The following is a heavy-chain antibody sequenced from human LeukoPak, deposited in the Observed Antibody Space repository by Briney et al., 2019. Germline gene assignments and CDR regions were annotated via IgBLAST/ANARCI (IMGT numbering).Heavy chain of an antibody. CDR2: ISSSSSTI. D-gene: IGHD2-15*01. J-gene: IGHJ4*02. Sequence: GGSLRLSCAASGFTFSSYSMNWVRQAPGKGLEWVSYISSSSSTIYYADSVKGRFTISRDNAKNSLYLQMNSLRAEDTAVYYCASDGYCSGGSCYNRWDYWGQGTLVTVSS. CDR3: ASDGYCSGGSCYNRWDY. V-gene: IGHV3-48*04. CDR1: GFTFSSYS.